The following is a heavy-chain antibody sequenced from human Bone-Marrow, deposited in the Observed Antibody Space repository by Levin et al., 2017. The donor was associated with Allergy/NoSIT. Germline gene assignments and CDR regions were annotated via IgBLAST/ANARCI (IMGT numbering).Heavy chain of an antibody. CDR3: ARLASYCSSTSCYTENSNHGHPRFDY. CDR2: IYYSGST. D-gene: IGHD2-2*02. V-gene: IGHV4-59*08. Sequence: SQTLSLTCTVSGGSISSYYWSWIRQPPGKGLEWIGYIYYSGSTNYNPSPKSRVTISVDTSKNQFSLKLSSVTAADTAVYYCARLASYCSSTSCYTENSNHGHPRFDYWGQGTLVTVSS. CDR1: GGSISSYY. J-gene: IGHJ4*02.